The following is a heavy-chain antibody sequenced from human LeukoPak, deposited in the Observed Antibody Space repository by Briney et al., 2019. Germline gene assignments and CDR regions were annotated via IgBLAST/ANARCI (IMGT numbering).Heavy chain of an antibody. D-gene: IGHD2-8*01. CDR3: ARHRGLKWRQFDY. CDR1: GFTVSTYY. CDR2: LYSGGTT. Sequence: PGGSLRLSCAASGFTVSTYYMAWVRQAPGKGLEWVSLLYSGGTTYYADSVKGRFTISRDKSNNTLFLQMNNLRAEDTAVYFRARHRGLKWRQFDYWGQGALVSVSS. V-gene: IGHV3-53*01. J-gene: IGHJ4*02.